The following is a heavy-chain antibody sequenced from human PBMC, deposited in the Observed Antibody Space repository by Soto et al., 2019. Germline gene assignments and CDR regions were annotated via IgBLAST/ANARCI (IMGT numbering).Heavy chain of an antibody. D-gene: IGHD3-10*01. CDR1: GFTFSSYA. V-gene: IGHV3-64*01. J-gene: IGHJ6*03. CDR2: ISSNGGST. Sequence: EVQLVESGGGLVQPGGSLRLSCAASGFTFSSYAMHWVRQAPGKGLEYVSAISSNGGSTYYANSVKGRFTISRDNSKNTLYLQMGSLRAEDMAVYYCARDEGPEWFGELLPYMDVWGKGTTVTVSS. CDR3: ARDEGPEWFGELLPYMDV.